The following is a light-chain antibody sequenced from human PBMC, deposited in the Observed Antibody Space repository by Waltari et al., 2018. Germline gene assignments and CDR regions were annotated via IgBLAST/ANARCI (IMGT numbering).Light chain of an antibody. CDR2: GAS. V-gene: IGKV3-15*01. Sequence: EIVMTQSPVTLSVSPGERATLPCRASQSVSNNLAWFQQKPGQAPRLLIYGASTRATTIPARFSGGGSGTEFTLTISSLQSEDFAVYYCQQYNKWPRTFGPGTTVEFK. CDR1: QSVSNN. J-gene: IGKJ1*01. CDR3: QQYNKWPRT.